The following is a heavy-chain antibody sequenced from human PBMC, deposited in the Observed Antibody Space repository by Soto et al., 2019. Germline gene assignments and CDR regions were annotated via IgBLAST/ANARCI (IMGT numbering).Heavy chain of an antibody. V-gene: IGHV3-21*01. CDR1: GFTFRSYS. CDR3: ARDPNPAPNYYGSGSHDY. J-gene: IGHJ4*02. D-gene: IGHD3-10*01. CDR2: ISSSSSYI. Sequence: LRLSCAASGFTFRSYSMNWVRQAPGKGLEWVSSISSSSSYIYYADSVKGRFTISRDNAKNSLYLQMNSLRAEDTAVYYCARDPNPAPNYYGSGSHDYWGQGTLVTVSS.